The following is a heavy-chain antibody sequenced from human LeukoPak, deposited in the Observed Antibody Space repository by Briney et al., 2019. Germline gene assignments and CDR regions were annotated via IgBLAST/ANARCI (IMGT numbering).Heavy chain of an antibody. V-gene: IGHV3-23*01. CDR1: GSTFSTYA. CDR3: AKEDSSSSHFDY. Sequence: GGSLRLSCAASGSTFSTYAMSWVRQAPGKGLEWVSAISGSGGSTYHADSVKGRFTISRDTSKNTLYLQMNSLRAEDTAVYYCAKEDSSSSHFDYWGQGTLVTVSS. J-gene: IGHJ4*02. D-gene: IGHD6-6*01. CDR2: ISGSGGST.